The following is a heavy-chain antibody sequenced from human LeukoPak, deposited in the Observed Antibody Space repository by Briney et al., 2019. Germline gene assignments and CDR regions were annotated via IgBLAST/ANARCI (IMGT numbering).Heavy chain of an antibody. CDR1: GFTFSSYS. CDR2: ISSSSSTL. J-gene: IGHJ4*02. CDR3: ARDRQWELRN. V-gene: IGHV3-48*01. D-gene: IGHD1-26*01. Sequence: GGSLRLSCAASGFTFSSYSMNWVRQAPGKGLEWVSYISSSSSTLYYADSVKGRFTISRDNAKNSLYLQMNSLRAEDTAVYYCARDRQWELRNWGQGTLVTVSS.